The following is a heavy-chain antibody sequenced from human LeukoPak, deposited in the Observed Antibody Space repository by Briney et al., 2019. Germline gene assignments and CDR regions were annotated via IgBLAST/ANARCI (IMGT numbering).Heavy chain of an antibody. Sequence: SETLSLTRTVSGGSISSGGYYWSWIRQHPRKGLEWIGYIYYSGSTYYNPSLKSRVTISVDTSKNQFSLKLSSVTAADTAVYYCARGSVYGDYKDYWGQGTLVTVSS. CDR3: ARGSVYGDYKDY. V-gene: IGHV4-31*03. CDR2: IYYSGST. D-gene: IGHD4-17*01. J-gene: IGHJ4*02. CDR1: GGSISSGGYY.